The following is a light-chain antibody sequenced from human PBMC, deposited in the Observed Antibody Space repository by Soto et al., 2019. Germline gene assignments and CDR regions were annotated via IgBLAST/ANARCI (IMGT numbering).Light chain of an antibody. CDR1: SSDVGGYNY. J-gene: IGLJ1*01. CDR2: DVS. Sequence: QSALTQPASVSGSPGQSITISCTGTSSDVGGYNYVSWYQQHPGKAPKLMIYDVSHRPSGVSDRFSGSKSGNTASLTISGLQAEDEADYHCSSYTSSSTPFYVFGTGTKVTVL. V-gene: IGLV2-14*01. CDR3: SSYTSSSTPFYV.